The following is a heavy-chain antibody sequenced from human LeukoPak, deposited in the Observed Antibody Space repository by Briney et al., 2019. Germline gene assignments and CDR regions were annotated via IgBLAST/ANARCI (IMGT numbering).Heavy chain of an antibody. D-gene: IGHD5-24*01. CDR1: GGSFSGYY. CDR3: ARLTRDGYNHDAFDI. CDR2: INHSGST. V-gene: IGHV4-34*01. J-gene: IGHJ3*02. Sequence: PSETLSLTCAVYGGSFSGYYWSWIRQPPGKGLEWVGEINHSGSTNYNPSLKSRVTISVDTSKNQFSLKLSSVTAADTAVYYCARLTRDGYNHDAFDIWGQGTMVTVSS.